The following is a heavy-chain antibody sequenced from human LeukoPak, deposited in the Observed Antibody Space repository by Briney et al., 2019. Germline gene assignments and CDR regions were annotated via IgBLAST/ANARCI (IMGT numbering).Heavy chain of an antibody. CDR2: ILGGGDNT. Sequence: PGGSLRLSCAASGFTLSSYAMGWVRRAPGKGLEWVSSILGGGDNTYYADSVKGRFTISRDTSDNTLYLQMNGLRAEDTAVYYCAKASSYSSGYYFDYWGQGTLVTVSS. CDR3: AKASSYSSGYYFDY. CDR1: GFTLSSYA. V-gene: IGHV3-23*01. D-gene: IGHD6-19*01. J-gene: IGHJ4*02.